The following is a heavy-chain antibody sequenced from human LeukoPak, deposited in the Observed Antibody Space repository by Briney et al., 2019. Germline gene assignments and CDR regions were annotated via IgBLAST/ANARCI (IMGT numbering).Heavy chain of an antibody. J-gene: IGHJ4*02. D-gene: IGHD5-18*01. V-gene: IGHV4-39*01. CDR3: ARLLKRGYSYGESDY. CDR1: GGSISSSSYY. Sequence: SETLSLTCTVSGGSISSSSYYWGWIRQPPGKGLEWIGSIYYSGSTYYNPSLKSRVTISVDTSKNQFSLKLSSVTAADTAVYYCARLLKRGYSYGESDYWGQGTLVTVSS. CDR2: IYYSGST.